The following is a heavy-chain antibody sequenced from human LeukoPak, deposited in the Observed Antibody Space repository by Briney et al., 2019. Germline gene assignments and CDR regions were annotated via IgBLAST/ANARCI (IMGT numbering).Heavy chain of an antibody. CDR3: STGSGHAFDI. CDR2: INSDGSST. D-gene: IGHD3-10*01. J-gene: IGHJ3*02. V-gene: IGHV3-74*01. CDR1: GFTFSSYW. Sequence: GGSLRLSCATSGFTFSSYWMHWVRQVPGKGLVWVSRINSDGSSTSYADSVKGRFTISRDNAKNALYVQMNSLRAEDTAVYYCSTGSGHAFDIWGRGTMVTVSS.